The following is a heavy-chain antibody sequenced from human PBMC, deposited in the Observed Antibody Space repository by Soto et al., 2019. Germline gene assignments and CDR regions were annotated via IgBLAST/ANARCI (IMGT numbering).Heavy chain of an antibody. V-gene: IGHV3-9*01. CDR2: ISWNSGSI. J-gene: IGHJ6*02. CDR1: GFTFDDYA. CDR3: AKDMVRGVDYYYGMDV. D-gene: IGHD3-10*01. Sequence: PGGSLRLSCAASGFTFDDYAMHWVRQAPGKGLEWVSGISWNSGSIGYADSVKGRFTISRDNAKNSLYLQMNSLRAEDTALYCCAKDMVRGVDYYYGMDVWGQGTTVTVYS.